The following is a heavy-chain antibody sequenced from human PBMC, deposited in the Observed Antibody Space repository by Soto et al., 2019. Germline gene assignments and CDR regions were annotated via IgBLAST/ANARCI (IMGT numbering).Heavy chain of an antibody. V-gene: IGHV3-9*01. D-gene: IGHD3-22*01. CDR1: EFTFDDYA. J-gene: IGHJ6*02. Sequence: EVPLVESGGGLVQPGRSLRLSCAASEFTFDDYAMHWVRQAPGKGLEWVSGLSWNSVTIGYAASVKGRFTISRDNAKKSLYLQMNSLRADDTALYYCAASRAYDSSGYSGYYYGMDVWGLGTTVTVSS. CDR2: LSWNSVTI. CDR3: AASRAYDSSGYSGYYYGMDV.